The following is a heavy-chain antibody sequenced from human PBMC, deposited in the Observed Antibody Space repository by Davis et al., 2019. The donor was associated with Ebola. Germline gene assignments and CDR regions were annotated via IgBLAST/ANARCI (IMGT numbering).Heavy chain of an antibody. V-gene: IGHV3-7*01. J-gene: IGHJ4*02. D-gene: IGHD6-13*01. CDR1: GFTFSSYW. CDR3: ARDVGAAAGGDGDDY. CDR2: IKQDGSEK. Sequence: GGSLRLSCAASGFTFSSYWMSWVRQAPGKGLEWVANIKQDGSEKYYVDSVKGRFTISRDNAKNSLYLQMNSLRAEDTAVYYCARDVGAAAGGDGDDYWGQGTLVTVSS.